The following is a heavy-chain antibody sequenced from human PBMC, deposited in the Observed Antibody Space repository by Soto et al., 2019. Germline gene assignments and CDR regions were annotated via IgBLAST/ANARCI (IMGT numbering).Heavy chain of an antibody. CDR2: IYYSGST. CDR1: GGSISSYY. D-gene: IGHD6-19*01. Sequence: LTCTVSGGSISSYYWSWIRQPPGKGLEWIGYIYYSGSTNYNPSLKSRVTISVDTSKNQFSLKLSSVTAADTAVYYCARSYSSGWSHYFDYWGQGTLVTVSS. V-gene: IGHV4-59*01. CDR3: ARSYSSGWSHYFDY. J-gene: IGHJ4*02.